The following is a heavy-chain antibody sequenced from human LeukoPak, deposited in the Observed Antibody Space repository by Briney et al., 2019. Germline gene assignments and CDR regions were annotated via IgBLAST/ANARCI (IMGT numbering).Heavy chain of an antibody. CDR2: INPNSGGT. CDR3: ARDRGMPGGFDWYFDL. CDR1: GYTFTGYY. J-gene: IGHJ2*01. Sequence: GASVKVSCKASGYTFTGYYMPWVPQAPGQRLGWRGWINPNSGGTNYAQKFQGRVTMTRDTSISTAYTELSRLRSDDTAVYYCARDRGMPGGFDWYFDLWGRGTLVTVSS. V-gene: IGHV1-2*02. D-gene: IGHD3-10*01.